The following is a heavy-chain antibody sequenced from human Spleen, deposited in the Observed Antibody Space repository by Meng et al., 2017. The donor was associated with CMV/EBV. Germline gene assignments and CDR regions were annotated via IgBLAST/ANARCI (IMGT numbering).Heavy chain of an antibody. Sequence: GGSLRLSCTASGITFSRYAMSWIRQTPGKGLEWVSSLNFGGGGTDYADSVKGRFTISRDNSKNTLYLQMNSLRAEDTAVYYCARDRSSIVGALGWFDPWGQGTLVTVSS. V-gene: IGHV3-23*01. J-gene: IGHJ5*02. CDR1: GITFSRYA. CDR2: LNFGGGGT. D-gene: IGHD1-26*01. CDR3: ARDRSSIVGALGWFDP.